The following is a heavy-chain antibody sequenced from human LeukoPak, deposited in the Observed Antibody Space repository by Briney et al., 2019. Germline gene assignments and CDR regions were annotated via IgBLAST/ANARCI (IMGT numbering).Heavy chain of an antibody. D-gene: IGHD3-3*01. Sequence: GASVKVSCKASGYTFTSYYMLWVRQAPGQGLEWMGIINPSGGSTSYAQKFQGRVTMTRDTSTSTVYMELSSLRSEDTAVYYCARASLDYDFWSGSAGVNWFDPWGQGTLVTVSS. CDR2: INPSGGST. J-gene: IGHJ5*02. CDR3: ARASLDYDFWSGSAGVNWFDP. CDR1: GYTFTSYY. V-gene: IGHV1-46*01.